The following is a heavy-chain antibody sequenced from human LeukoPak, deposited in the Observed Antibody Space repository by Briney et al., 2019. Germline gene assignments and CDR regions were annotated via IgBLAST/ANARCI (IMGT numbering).Heavy chain of an antibody. D-gene: IGHD5-12*01. CDR3: ARDGGGSGYDFDY. CDR1: GYTFTGYY. CDR2: INPNSGGT. V-gene: IGHV1-2*02. Sequence: GASVKVSCKASGYTFTGYYMHWVRQAPRQGLEWMGWINPNSGGTNYAQKFQGRVTMTRDTSISTAYMELSRLRSDDTAVYYCARDGGGSGYDFDYWGQGTLVTVSS. J-gene: IGHJ4*02.